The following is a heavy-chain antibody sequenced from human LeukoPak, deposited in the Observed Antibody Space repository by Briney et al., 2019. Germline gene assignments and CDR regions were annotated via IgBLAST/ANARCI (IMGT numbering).Heavy chain of an antibody. Sequence: SETLSLTCTVSGGSISSSSYYWGWIRQPPGKGLEWIGSIYYSGSTYYNPSLKSRVTISVDTSKNQISLKLSSVTAADTAVYSCARDKSGNNWFDPWGQGTLVTVSS. CDR1: GGSISSSSYY. V-gene: IGHV4-39*07. J-gene: IGHJ5*02. CDR2: IYYSGST. CDR3: ARDKSGNNWFDP.